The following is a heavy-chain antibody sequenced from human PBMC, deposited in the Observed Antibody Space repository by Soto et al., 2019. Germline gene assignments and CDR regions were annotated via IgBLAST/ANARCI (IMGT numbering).Heavy chain of an antibody. CDR3: AKGQYQLPEYNWFDP. V-gene: IGHV3-23*01. CDR1: GFTFSSYA. D-gene: IGHD2-2*01. J-gene: IGHJ5*02. Sequence: EVQLLESGGGLVQPGGSLRLSCAASGFTFSSYAMSWVRRAPGKGLEWVSAISGSGGSTYYADSVKGRFTISRDNSKNTLYLQMNSLRAEDTAVYYCAKGQYQLPEYNWFDPWGQGTLVTVSS. CDR2: ISGSGGST.